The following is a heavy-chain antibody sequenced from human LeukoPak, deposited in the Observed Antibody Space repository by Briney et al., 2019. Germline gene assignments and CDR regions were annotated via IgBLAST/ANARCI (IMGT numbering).Heavy chain of an antibody. CDR3: ARDRYCTNGVCYGYYYMDV. CDR1: GGTSSSYA. V-gene: IGHV1-69*05. D-gene: IGHD2-8*01. J-gene: IGHJ6*03. CDR2: IIPIFGTA. Sequence: SVKVSCKASGGTSSSYAISWVRQAPGQGLEWMGGIIPIFGTANYAQKFQGRVTITTDESTSTAYMELSSLRSEDTAVYYCARDRYCTNGVCYGYYYMDVWGKGTTVTVSS.